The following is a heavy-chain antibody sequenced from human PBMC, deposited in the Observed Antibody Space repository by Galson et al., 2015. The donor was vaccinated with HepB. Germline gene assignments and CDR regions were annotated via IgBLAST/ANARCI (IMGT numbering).Heavy chain of an antibody. CDR3: ARDRGGSGSYLTYYNGMDV. J-gene: IGHJ6*02. D-gene: IGHD3-10*01. Sequence: SLRLSCAASGFTFSSYNINWVRQAPGKGLEWVSYISSSSDTIYYADSVKGRFTISRDNAKNSLYLQMNSLPADDTALYYCARDRGGSGSYLTYYNGMDVWGQGTTVTVSS. V-gene: IGHV3-48*03. CDR1: GFTFSSYN. CDR2: ISSSSDTI.